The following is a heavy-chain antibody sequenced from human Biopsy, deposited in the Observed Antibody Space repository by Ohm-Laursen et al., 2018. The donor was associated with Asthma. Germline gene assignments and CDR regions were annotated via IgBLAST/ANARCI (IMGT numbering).Heavy chain of an antibody. CDR1: GFAVSRDH. V-gene: IGHV3-53*01. D-gene: IGHD3-22*01. J-gene: IGHJ4*02. CDR3: ARGDSSNWSHYYFDY. CDR2: IYSGGTS. Sequence: SLTLSCAASGFAVSRDHMFWVRQAPGKGLEWVSVIYSGGTSHTADSVRGRFTISRDYSKNTLYLQMHSLRAEDTAVYYCARGDSSNWSHYYFDYWGQGTLVTVSS.